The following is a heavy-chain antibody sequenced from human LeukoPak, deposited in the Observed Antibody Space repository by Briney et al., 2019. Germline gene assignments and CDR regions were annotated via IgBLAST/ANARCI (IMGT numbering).Heavy chain of an antibody. CDR3: ARDLSFGSLDF. CDR2: MWYDGSRE. D-gene: IGHD1-26*01. CDR1: GFILSTHG. V-gene: IGHV3-33*01. Sequence: PGGSLRLSCAASGFILSTHGMLWVCQAPGKGLKWVAGMWYDGSREDYADSVKGRFTISRDMSKNTLNLQMNSLRVEDTAMFYCARDLSFGSLDFRGQGTLVTVSS. J-gene: IGHJ4*02.